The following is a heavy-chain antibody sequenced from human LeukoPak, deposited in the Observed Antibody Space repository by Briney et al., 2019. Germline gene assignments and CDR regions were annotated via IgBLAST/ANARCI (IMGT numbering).Heavy chain of an antibody. V-gene: IGHV4-4*02. Sequence: SGTLSLTCAVSGGSISSSNWWSWVRQPPGKGLEWIGVIYHSGSTNYNPSLKSRVTISVDKSKNQFSLKLSSVTAADTAVYYCARVSLDYDFWSGGWWFDPWGQGTLVTVSS. D-gene: IGHD3-3*01. CDR3: ARVSLDYDFWSGGWWFDP. J-gene: IGHJ5*02. CDR2: IYHSGST. CDR1: GGSISSSNW.